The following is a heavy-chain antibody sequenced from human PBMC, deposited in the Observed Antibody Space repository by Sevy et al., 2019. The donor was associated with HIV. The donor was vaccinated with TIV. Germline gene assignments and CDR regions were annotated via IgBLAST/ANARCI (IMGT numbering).Heavy chain of an antibody. Sequence: GGSLRPSCAASGFTFSSYAMHWVRQAPGKGLEWVAVISYDGSNKYYADSVKGRFTISRDNSKNTLYLQMNSLRAEDTAVYYCARERWAVADFDYWGQGTLVTVSS. V-gene: IGHV3-30-3*01. CDR3: ARERWAVADFDY. J-gene: IGHJ4*02. D-gene: IGHD6-19*01. CDR2: ISYDGSNK. CDR1: GFTFSSYA.